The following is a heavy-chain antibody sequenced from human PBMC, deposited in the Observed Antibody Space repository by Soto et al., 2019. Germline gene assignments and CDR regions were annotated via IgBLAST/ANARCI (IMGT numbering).Heavy chain of an antibody. CDR2: ISSGST. V-gene: IGHV4-34*01. CDR1: GGSSSGWY. CDR3: ARGPYSRGVRATNPSN. D-gene: IGHD3-10*01. J-gene: IGHJ4*02. Sequence: SETLSLTCAVYGGSSSGWYWTWIRQSPVKGLEWIGEISSGSTNYNPSLKSRVTISADMSTNQFSLTLTSVTAADTAIYYCARGPYSRGVRATNPSNWRQVPQVTV.